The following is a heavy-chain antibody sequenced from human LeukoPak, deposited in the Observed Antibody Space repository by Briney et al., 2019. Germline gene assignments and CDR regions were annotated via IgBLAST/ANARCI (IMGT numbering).Heavy chain of an antibody. V-gene: IGHV3-21*01. CDR1: GFTFSSYS. J-gene: IGHJ4*02. CDR3: ARDEIISSTSRPLDY. CDR2: ISSSSSYI. Sequence: GGSLRLSCAAPGFTFSSYSMNWVRQAPGKGLEWVSSISSSSSYIYYADSVKGRFTISRDNAKNSLYLQMNSLRAEDTAVYYCARDEIISSTSRPLDYWGQGTLVTVSS. D-gene: IGHD2-2*01.